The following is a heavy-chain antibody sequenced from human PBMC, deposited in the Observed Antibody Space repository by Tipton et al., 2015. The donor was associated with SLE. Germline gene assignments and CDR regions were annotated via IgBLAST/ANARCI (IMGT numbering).Heavy chain of an antibody. V-gene: IGHV4-34*01. Sequence: LRLSCAVYGGSFSGYYWSWIRQPPGKGLEWIGEINHSGSTNYNPSLKSRVTISVDTSKNQFSLKLSSVTAADTAVYYCAGGGNYDFLEWLLYFFDYWGQGTLVTVSS. CDR1: GGSFSGYY. CDR3: AGGGNYDFLEWLLYFFDY. CDR2: INHSGST. J-gene: IGHJ4*02. D-gene: IGHD3-3*01.